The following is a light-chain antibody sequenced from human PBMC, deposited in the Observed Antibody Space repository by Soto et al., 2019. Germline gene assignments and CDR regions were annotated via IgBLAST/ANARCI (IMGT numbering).Light chain of an antibody. J-gene: IGLJ2*01. V-gene: IGLV2-14*01. CDR2: DVS. CDR1: SSDVGGYNY. Sequence: QSALTQPASVSGSPGQSITISCTGTSSDVGGYNYVSWYQQHPGKAPKLMIYDVSNRPSGVSNRFSGSKSGNTASLTISGLQAEDEAYYYCSSYTSSSTLDVVFGGGTNVTVL. CDR3: SSYTSSSTLDVV.